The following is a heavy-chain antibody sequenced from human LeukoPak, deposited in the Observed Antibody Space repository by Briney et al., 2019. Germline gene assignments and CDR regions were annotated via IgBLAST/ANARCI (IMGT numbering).Heavy chain of an antibody. CDR2: ISAYNGNT. J-gene: IGHJ5*02. Sequence: ASVKVSCKASGYTFTSYGISWVRQAPGQGLEWMGWISAYNGNTNYAQKFQGRVTITRNTSISTAYMELSSLRSEDTAVYYCARGSIGIRRRAKYNWFDPWGQGTLVTVSS. V-gene: IGHV1-18*01. CDR3: ARGSIGIRRRAKYNWFDP. D-gene: IGHD5-18*01. CDR1: GYTFTSYG.